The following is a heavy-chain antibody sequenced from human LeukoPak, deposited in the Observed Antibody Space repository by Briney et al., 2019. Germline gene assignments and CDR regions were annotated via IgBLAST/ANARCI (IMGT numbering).Heavy chain of an antibody. CDR1: GFIFSSYW. V-gene: IGHV3-7*03. CDR2: IKQDGSEK. D-gene: IGHD6-6*01. J-gene: IGHJ6*03. CDR3: ARHTAARPYYYYYYMDV. Sequence: GGSLRLSCAASGFIFSSYWMSWVRQAPGKGLEWVANIKQDGSEKYYVDSVKGRFTISRDNAKNSLYPQMNSLRAEDTAMYYCARHTAARPYYYYYYMDVWGKGTTVTVSS.